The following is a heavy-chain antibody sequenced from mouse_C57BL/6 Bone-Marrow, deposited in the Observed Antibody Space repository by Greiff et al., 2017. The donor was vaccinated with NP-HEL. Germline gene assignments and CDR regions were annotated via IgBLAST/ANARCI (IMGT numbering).Heavy chain of an antibody. Sequence: VQLQQSGPELVKPGASVKIPCKASGYTFTDYNMDWVKQSHGKSLEWIGDINPNNGGTIYNQKFKGKATLTVDKSSSTAYMELRSLTSEDTAVYYFARRGAFPAMDYWGQGTSVTVSS. J-gene: IGHJ4*01. CDR2: INPNNGGT. CDR3: ARRGAFPAMDY. V-gene: IGHV1-18*01. CDR1: GYTFTDYN.